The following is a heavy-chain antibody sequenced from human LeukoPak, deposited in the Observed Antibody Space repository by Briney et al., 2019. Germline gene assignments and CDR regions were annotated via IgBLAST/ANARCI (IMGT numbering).Heavy chain of an antibody. D-gene: IGHD3-10*01. J-gene: IGHJ4*02. Sequence: GGSLRLSCAASGFTFSSYWMHWVRHAPGKGLVWVSRINSDGSSTSYADSVKGRFTISRDNAKNTLYLQMNSLRAEDTAVYYCAREGMVRGVPFDYWGQGTLVTVSS. CDR1: GFTFSSYW. CDR3: AREGMVRGVPFDY. CDR2: INSDGSST. V-gene: IGHV3-74*01.